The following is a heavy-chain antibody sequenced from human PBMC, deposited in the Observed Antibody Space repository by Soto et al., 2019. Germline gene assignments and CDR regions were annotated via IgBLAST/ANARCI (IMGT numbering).Heavy chain of an antibody. CDR3: TREEGIYSGYYLYDY. J-gene: IGHJ4*02. Sequence: GCSIRICRTSSGVTLENSVMTGSLQTTGKGLEWVGFIRSKAYGGTTEYAASVKGRFTISRDDSKSIAYLQMNSLKTEDTAVYYCTREEGIYSGYYLYDYWGQGTLVTVSS. CDR1: GVTLENSV. D-gene: IGHD5-12*01. CDR2: IRSKAYGGTT. V-gene: IGHV3-49*03.